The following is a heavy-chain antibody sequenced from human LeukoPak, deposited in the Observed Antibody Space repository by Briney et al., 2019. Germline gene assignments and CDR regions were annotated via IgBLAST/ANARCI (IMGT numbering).Heavy chain of an antibody. CDR3: AKDWIQFNRVFDCFDS. CDR1: GFPFETTA. J-gene: IGHJ4*02. V-gene: IGHV3-23*01. D-gene: IGHD5-18*01. Sequence: GGSLRLSCATSGFPFETTAMSWVRQAPGKGLEWVATIGNTETFYADSVTGRFTISRDNSKNTVNLQMNRLRVEDTAIYYCAKDWIQFNRVFDCFDSWGQGTLVTVSS. CDR2: IGNTET.